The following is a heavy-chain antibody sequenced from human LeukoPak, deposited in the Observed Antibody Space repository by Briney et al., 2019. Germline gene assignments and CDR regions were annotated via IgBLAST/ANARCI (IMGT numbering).Heavy chain of an antibody. D-gene: IGHD6-19*01. CDR3: ASERAVSSDFSPQWLVLPDFDY. CDR1: GFTFSSYG. Sequence: GGSLRLSCAASGFTFSSYGMHWVRQAPGKGLEWVAVIWYDGSNKYYADSVKGRFTISRDNSKNTLYQQMNSLRAEDTAVYYCASERAVSSDFSPQWLVLPDFDYWGQGTLVTVSS. CDR2: IWYDGSNK. J-gene: IGHJ4*02. V-gene: IGHV3-33*08.